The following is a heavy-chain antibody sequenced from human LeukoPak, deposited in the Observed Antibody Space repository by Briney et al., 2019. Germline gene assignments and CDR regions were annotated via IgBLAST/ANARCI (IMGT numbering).Heavy chain of an antibody. Sequence: GASVKVSCKASGYTFTSYGISWVRQAPGQGLEWMGWISAYNGNTNYAQKLQGRVTMTTDTSTSTAYMELRSLRSDDTAVYYCASSWNYGSGSYYDGFDYWGQGTLVTVSS. D-gene: IGHD3-10*01. V-gene: IGHV1-18*01. CDR1: GYTFTSYG. CDR3: ASSWNYGSGSYYDGFDY. CDR2: ISAYNGNT. J-gene: IGHJ4*02.